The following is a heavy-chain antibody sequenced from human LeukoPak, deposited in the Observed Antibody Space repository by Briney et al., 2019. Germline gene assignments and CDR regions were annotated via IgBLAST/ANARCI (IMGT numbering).Heavy chain of an antibody. CDR1: GGSISSSSYY. V-gene: IGHV4-39*07. CDR3: ARAPRRRDGYKYLRGYYFDY. D-gene: IGHD5-12*01. Sequence: SSETLSLTCTVSGGSISSSSYYWSWIRQPPGKGLEWIGEINHSGSTNYNPSLKSRVTISVDTSKNQFSLKLSSVTAADTAVYYCARAPRRRDGYKYLRGYYFDYWGQGTLVTVSS. J-gene: IGHJ4*02. CDR2: INHSGST.